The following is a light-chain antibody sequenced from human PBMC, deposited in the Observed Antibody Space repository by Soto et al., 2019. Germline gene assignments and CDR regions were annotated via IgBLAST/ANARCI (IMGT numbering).Light chain of an antibody. Sequence: EIVMTQSPATLSVSPGETATLSCIASQSVSYNLAWYQQKPGQGRRLLIYGAFTRATGIPARFSGSGSGTDFTLTVSSLKSEDCAVYYCQQYKNWPPLTFGGGTKVEIK. V-gene: IGKV3-15*01. CDR3: QQYKNWPPLT. J-gene: IGKJ4*01. CDR2: GAF. CDR1: QSVSYN.